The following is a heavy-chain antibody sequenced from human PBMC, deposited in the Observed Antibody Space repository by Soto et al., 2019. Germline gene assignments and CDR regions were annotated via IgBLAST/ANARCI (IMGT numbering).Heavy chain of an antibody. V-gene: IGHV3-21*01. CDR1: GFTFSNYG. CDR2: ISSSGNYM. Sequence: EVQLVESGGGLVKPGGSLRLSCAASGFTFSNYGMNWVRQAPGKGLEWVSSISSSGNYMYYADSVKGRFTISRDNAKNSRYPKMNSLRAEDTAVYYCARDCSSTSCYGGHFDYWGQGTLVTVSS. D-gene: IGHD2-2*01. CDR3: ARDCSSTSCYGGHFDY. J-gene: IGHJ4*02.